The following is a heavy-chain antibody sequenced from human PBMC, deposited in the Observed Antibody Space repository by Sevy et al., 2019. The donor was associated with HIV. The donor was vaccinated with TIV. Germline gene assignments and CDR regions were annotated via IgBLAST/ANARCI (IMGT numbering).Heavy chain of an antibody. J-gene: IGHJ4*02. CDR3: AKPRGSFYFDY. CDR1: AFSFNTYA. V-gene: IGHV3-23*01. CDR2: ISGSGDST. Sequence: GGSLRLSCAASAFSFNTYAMSWVRRAPGKGLEWVSTISGSGDSTFYSDSVKGRFTISRDNSKNTLYLQMNSLRAEDTAVYCCAKPRGSFYFDYWGQGTLVTVSS. D-gene: IGHD3-16*01.